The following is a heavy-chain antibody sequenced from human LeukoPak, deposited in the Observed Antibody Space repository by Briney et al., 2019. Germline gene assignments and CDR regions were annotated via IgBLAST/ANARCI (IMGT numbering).Heavy chain of an antibody. CDR1: GGSFSGYY. J-gene: IGHJ4*02. V-gene: IGHV4-34*01. Sequence: SETLSLTCAVYGGSFSGYYWSWIRQPPGKGLEWIGEINHSGSTNYNPSPKSRVTISADTSKNQFSLKLSSVTAADTAVYYCARGRLVSSQPFDYWGQGTLVTVSS. D-gene: IGHD6-6*01. CDR3: ARGRLVSSQPFDY. CDR2: INHSGST.